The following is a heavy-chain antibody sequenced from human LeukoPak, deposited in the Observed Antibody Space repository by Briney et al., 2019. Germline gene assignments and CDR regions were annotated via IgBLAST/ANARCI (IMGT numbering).Heavy chain of an antibody. Sequence: SVKVSCKASGGTFSSYAISWVRQAPGQGLEWMGGIIPIFGTANYAQRFQGRVTITADESTSTAYMELSSLRSEDTAVYYCARDDIVVVPAAVQTYYYYYGMDVWGQGTTVTVSS. D-gene: IGHD2-2*01. CDR3: ARDDIVVVPAAVQTYYYYYGMDV. CDR2: IIPIFGTA. V-gene: IGHV1-69*13. CDR1: GGTFSSYA. J-gene: IGHJ6*02.